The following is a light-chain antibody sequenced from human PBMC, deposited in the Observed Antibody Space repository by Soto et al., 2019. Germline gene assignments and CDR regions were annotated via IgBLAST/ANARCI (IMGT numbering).Light chain of an antibody. CDR2: DAS. V-gene: IGKV1-5*01. J-gene: IGKJ5*01. CDR3: QQVNSFPST. CDR1: QSISSW. Sequence: DIQMTQSPSTLSASVGDRVTITCRASQSISSWLAWYQQKPGKAPKLLIYDASSLEGGVPSRFSGGGSGTDFTLTLSSLQPEDFATYYCQQVNSFPSTFGQGTRLEIK.